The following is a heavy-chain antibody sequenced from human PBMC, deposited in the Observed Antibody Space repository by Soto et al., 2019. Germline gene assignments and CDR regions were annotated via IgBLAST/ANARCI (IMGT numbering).Heavy chain of an antibody. CDR3: AKSWVSWGSGIVRGYYYGMDV. CDR1: GFTFSSYA. Sequence: GGSLRLSCAASGFTFSSYAMSWVRQAPGKGLEWVSAISGSGGSTYYADSVKGRFTISRDNSKNTLYLQMNSLRAEDTAVYYCAKSWVSWGSGIVRGYYYGMDVWGQGTTVTVSS. V-gene: IGHV3-23*01. D-gene: IGHD3-10*01. J-gene: IGHJ6*02. CDR2: ISGSGGST.